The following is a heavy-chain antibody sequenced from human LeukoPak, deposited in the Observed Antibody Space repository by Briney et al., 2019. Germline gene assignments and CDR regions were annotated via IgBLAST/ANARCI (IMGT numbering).Heavy chain of an antibody. D-gene: IGHD3-10*01. CDR2: INPNSGGT. V-gene: IGHV1-2*02. CDR3: VRDDYGSGSYSY. Sequence: ASVKVSCKASGYIFTDYYMHWVRQAPGQGLEWMGWINPNSGGTNNAQKFQGRVTMTRDTSISTAYMELNSLRSDDTAVYYCVRDDYGSGSYSYWGQGILVTVSS. CDR1: GYIFTDYY. J-gene: IGHJ4*02.